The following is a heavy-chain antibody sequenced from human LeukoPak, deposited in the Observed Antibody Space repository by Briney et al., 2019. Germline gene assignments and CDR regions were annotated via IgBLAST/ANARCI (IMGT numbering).Heavy chain of an antibody. CDR1: GFTFSSYA. D-gene: IGHD6-19*01. CDR3: AKEPQWLVPKSGYYFDC. V-gene: IGHV3-23*01. CDR2: ISGSGGST. J-gene: IGHJ4*02. Sequence: GGSLRLSCAASGFTFSSYAMSWVRQAPGKGLEWVSAISGSGGSTYYADSVKGRFTISRDNSKNTLYLQMNSLRAEDTAVYYCAKEPQWLVPKSGYYFDCWGQGTLVTVSS.